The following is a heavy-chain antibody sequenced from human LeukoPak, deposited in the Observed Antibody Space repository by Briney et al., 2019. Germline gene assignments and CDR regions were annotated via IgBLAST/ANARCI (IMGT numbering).Heavy chain of an antibody. J-gene: IGHJ3*02. CDR3: AREANDYVWGSYPQDAFDI. D-gene: IGHD3-16*02. V-gene: IGHV3-7*01. CDR1: GFTFSNSW. CDR2: INRNGSER. Sequence: GGSLRLSCAASGFTFSNSWMNWVRQAPGKGLEWVANINRNGSERYYVDSVRGRFTISRDTAKNSLYLQMNRLRAEDTAVYYCAREANDYVWGSYPQDAFDIWGQGTMVTVSS.